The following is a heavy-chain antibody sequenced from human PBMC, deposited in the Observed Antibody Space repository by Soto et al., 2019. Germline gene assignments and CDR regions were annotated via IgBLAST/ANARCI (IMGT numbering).Heavy chain of an antibody. CDR3: ARDQETGDESLLDGWLVDYGMDV. CDR2: IYHSGST. D-gene: IGHD7-27*01. Sequence: NPSETLSLTCAVSGYSISSGYYWGWIRQPPGKGLEWIGSIYHSGSTYYNPSLKSRVTISVDTSKNQFSLKLSSVTAADTAVYYCARDQETGDESLLDGWLVDYGMDVWGQGTTVTVSS. J-gene: IGHJ6*02. CDR1: GYSISSGYY. V-gene: IGHV4-38-2*02.